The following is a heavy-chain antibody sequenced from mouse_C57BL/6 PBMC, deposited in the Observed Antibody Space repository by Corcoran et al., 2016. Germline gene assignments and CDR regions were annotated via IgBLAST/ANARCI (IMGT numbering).Heavy chain of an antibody. J-gene: IGHJ2*01. Sequence: DVQLQSSGTVLVQPSQSPSLTSSVAGYSITSGYYCNWIRQFPGNKLEWMGYISYDGSNNYNPSLKNRISITRDTSKNQFFLKLNSVTTEDTATYYCARGYYGSNFFDYWGQGTTLAVSS. CDR1: GYSITSGYY. CDR3: ARGYYGSNFFDY. D-gene: IGHD1-1*01. V-gene: IGHV3-6*01. CDR2: ISYDGSN.